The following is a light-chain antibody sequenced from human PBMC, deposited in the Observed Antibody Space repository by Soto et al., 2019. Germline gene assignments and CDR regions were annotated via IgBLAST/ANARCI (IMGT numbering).Light chain of an antibody. V-gene: IGLV2-14*01. CDR3: ISYTSDNTYV. Sequence: QSALPQPASVSGSPGQSITISCTGTRSDVGGYNSVSWYQQHPGKAPQLMIYEVSNRPSGVSDRFSGSKSGNTASLTISGLQAEDEADYYCISYTSDNTYVFGTGTKLTVL. CDR1: RSDVGGYNS. J-gene: IGLJ1*01. CDR2: EVS.